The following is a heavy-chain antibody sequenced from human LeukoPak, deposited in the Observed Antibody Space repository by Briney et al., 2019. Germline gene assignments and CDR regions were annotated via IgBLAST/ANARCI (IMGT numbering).Heavy chain of an antibody. CDR3: ARSYGSGSWWPRYYYYGMDV. CDR1: GYTFTSYD. D-gene: IGHD3-10*01. Sequence: GASVKVCCKASGYTFTSYDINWERQATGQGLEWMGWMNPNSGNTGYAQKFQGRVTMTRNTSISTAYMELSSLRSEDTAVYYCARSYGSGSWWPRYYYYGMDVWGQGTTVTVSS. J-gene: IGHJ6*02. V-gene: IGHV1-8*01. CDR2: MNPNSGNT.